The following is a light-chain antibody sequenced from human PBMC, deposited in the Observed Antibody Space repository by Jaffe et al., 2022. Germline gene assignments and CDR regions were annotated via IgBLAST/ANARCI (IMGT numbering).Light chain of an antibody. CDR3: QQYGSSPPWLT. V-gene: IGKV3-20*01. J-gene: IGKJ4*01. CDR1: QSVSSSY. CDR2: GAS. Sequence: EIVLTQSPGTLSLSPGERATLSCRASQSVSSSYLAWYQQKPGQAPRLLIYGASSRATGIPDRFSGSGSGTDFTLTISRLEPEDFAVYYCQQYGSSPPWLTFGGGTKVEIK.